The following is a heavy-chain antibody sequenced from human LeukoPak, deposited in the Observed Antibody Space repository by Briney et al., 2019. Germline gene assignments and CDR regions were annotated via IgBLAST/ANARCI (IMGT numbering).Heavy chain of an antibody. V-gene: IGHV3-21*01. CDR2: ISSSSSYI. Sequence: GGSLRLSCAASGFTFSSYSMNWVRQAPGKGLEWVSPISSSSSYIYYADSVKGRFTISRDNAKNSLYLQMNSLRAEDTAVYYCARRPNYYYDSSGYGYWGQGTLVTVSS. J-gene: IGHJ4*02. CDR1: GFTFSSYS. CDR3: ARRPNYYYDSSGYGY. D-gene: IGHD3-22*01.